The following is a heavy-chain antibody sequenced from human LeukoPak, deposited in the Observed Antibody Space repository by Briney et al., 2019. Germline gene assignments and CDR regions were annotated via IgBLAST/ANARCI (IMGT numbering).Heavy chain of an antibody. V-gene: IGHV4-34*01. CDR2: INHSGST. CDR3: ARGGAAASRDFDY. Sequence: PSETLSLTCAVYGESFSGYYCSWIRQSPGKRLEWIGEINHSGSTNYNPSLKSRVYTSVDTSKNQFSLKLSSVTAADTAVYYCARGGAAASRDFDYWGQGTLVTVSS. J-gene: IGHJ4*02. D-gene: IGHD6-13*01. CDR1: GESFSGYY.